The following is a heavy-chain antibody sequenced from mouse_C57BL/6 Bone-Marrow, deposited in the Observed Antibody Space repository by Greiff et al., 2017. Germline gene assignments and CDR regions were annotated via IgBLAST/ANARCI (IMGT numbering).Heavy chain of an antibody. D-gene: IGHD2-2*01. V-gene: IGHV1-42*01. Sequence: EVQGVESGPELVKPGASVKISCKASGYSFTGYCMNWVKQSPEKSLEWIGEINPSTGGTTYNQKFKAKATLTVDKSSSTAYMQLKILTSEDSAVYYCAPAVTTPYYFDYWGQGTTLTVSS. J-gene: IGHJ2*01. CDR2: INPSTGGT. CDR1: GYSFTGYC. CDR3: APAVTTPYYFDY.